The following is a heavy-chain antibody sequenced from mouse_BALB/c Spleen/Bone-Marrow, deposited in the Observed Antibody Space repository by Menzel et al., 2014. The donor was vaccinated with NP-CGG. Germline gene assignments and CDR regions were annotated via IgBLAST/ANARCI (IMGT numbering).Heavy chain of an antibody. CDR1: GYTFTSYT. D-gene: IGHD4-1*01. CDR3: AYWDLAY. Sequence: QVPLQQSAAELARPGASVKMSCKASGYTFTSYTMHWVEQRPGQGLEWIGYINPSSGYTGYNQKFKDKTTLTADKSTSTAYMQLSSLTSEDSAVYYCAYWDLAYWGQGTLVTVSA. V-gene: IGHV1-4*02. J-gene: IGHJ3*01. CDR2: INPSSGYT.